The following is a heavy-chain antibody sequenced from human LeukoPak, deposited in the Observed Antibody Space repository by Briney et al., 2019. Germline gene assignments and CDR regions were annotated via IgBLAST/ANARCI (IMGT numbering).Heavy chain of an antibody. J-gene: IGHJ4*02. D-gene: IGHD2-2*01. CDR1: GFTFSSYA. Sequence: GGSLRLSCAASGFTFSSYAMHWVRQAPGKGLEWVAVISYDGSNKYYADSVKGRFTISRDNSKNTLYLQMNSLRAEDTAVYYCARDILRYCSSTSCLRGPFDYWGQGTLVTVSS. CDR2: ISYDGSNK. CDR3: ARDILRYCSSTSCLRGPFDY. V-gene: IGHV3-30*01.